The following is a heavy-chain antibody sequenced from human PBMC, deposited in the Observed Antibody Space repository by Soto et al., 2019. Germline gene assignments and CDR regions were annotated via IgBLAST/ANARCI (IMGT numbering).Heavy chain of an antibody. V-gene: IGHV1-46*03. Sequence: ASVKVSCKASGYTFTSYYMHWVRQAPGQGLEWMGIINPSGGSTSYAQKFQGRVTMTRDTSTSTVYMELSSLGSEDTAVYYCARELSGLGGFDYWGQGTLVTVSS. CDR3: ARELSGLGGFDY. CDR2: INPSGGST. CDR1: GYTFTSYY. D-gene: IGHD3-3*01. J-gene: IGHJ4*02.